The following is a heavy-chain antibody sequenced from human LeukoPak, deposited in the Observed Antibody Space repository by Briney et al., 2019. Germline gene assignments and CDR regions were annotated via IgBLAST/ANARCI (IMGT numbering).Heavy chain of an antibody. CDR1: GYSISSGYY. D-gene: IGHD3-10*01. Sequence: SETLSLTCTVSGYSISSGYYWGWIRQPPGKGLEWIGSIYHNGVTYSNASLRSRLSISVDTSKNQFSLRLSSVTAADTAVYYCARVGDYGSGSYSHNWFDPWGQGTLVTVSS. V-gene: IGHV4-38-2*02. CDR3: ARVGDYGSGSYSHNWFDP. CDR2: IYHNGVT. J-gene: IGHJ5*02.